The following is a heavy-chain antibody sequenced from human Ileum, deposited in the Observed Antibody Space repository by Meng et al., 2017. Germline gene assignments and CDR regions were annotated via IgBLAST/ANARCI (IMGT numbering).Heavy chain of an antibody. J-gene: IGHJ1*01. CDR1: GGAFDGYY. V-gene: IGHV4-34*01. D-gene: IGHD2-2*02. Sequence: QLQLWGAGRLNPSETLPPCCAVEGGAFDGYYWTWILQSPGKGLGWVGEINHNGSNNYNQSLKSRVTMSVDTSKKQFPQHLTSVTDEDTAMEYGVRGLLVPNAIRTEYVPLWGQGTLVTVSS. CDR3: VRGLLVPNAIRTEYVPL. CDR2: INHNGSN.